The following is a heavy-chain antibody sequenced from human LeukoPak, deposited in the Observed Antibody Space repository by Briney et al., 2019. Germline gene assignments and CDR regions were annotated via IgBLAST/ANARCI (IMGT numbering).Heavy chain of an antibody. J-gene: IGHJ4*02. Sequence: SGTLSLTCAVSGGSISSSNWWSWVRQPPGKGLEWIGEIYHSGSTNYNPSLKSRVTISVDKSKNQFSLKLGSVTAADTAVYYCARDVPRRYYYGSGSYYDWGQGTLVTVSS. CDR2: IYHSGST. D-gene: IGHD3-10*01. V-gene: IGHV4-4*02. CDR3: ARDVPRRYYYGSGSYYD. CDR1: GGSISSSNW.